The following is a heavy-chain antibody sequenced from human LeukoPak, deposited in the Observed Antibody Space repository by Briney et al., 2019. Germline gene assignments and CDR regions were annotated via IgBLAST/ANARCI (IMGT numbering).Heavy chain of an antibody. D-gene: IGHD3-10*01. V-gene: IGHV3-30*02. J-gene: IGHJ4*02. CDR3: AKDRGSGTYYLIPDY. Sequence: GGSLRLSCAASGFTFSSYGMHWVRQSPGKGLEWIAFISYDGSKKYYGDSVKGRFTISRDSSKNILYLQMNALTTEDTAVYYCAKDRGSGTYYLIPDYWGQGTLVIVSS. CDR2: ISYDGSKK. CDR1: GFTFSSYG.